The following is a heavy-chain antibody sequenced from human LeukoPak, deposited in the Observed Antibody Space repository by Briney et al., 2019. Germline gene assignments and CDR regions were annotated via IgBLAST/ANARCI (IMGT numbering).Heavy chain of an antibody. Sequence: SETLSLTCAVYSESFIGYYWSWIRQSPGKGLEWIGEINHSGSTNYNPSLKSRVTISVDTSKNQFSLKLSSVTAADTAIYYCARAIGVYTAGRNVGVRFDPWGQGTLVTVSS. CDR3: ARAIGVYTAGRNVGVRFDP. V-gene: IGHV4-34*01. J-gene: IGHJ5*02. CDR2: INHSGST. CDR1: SESFIGYY. D-gene: IGHD2-21*01.